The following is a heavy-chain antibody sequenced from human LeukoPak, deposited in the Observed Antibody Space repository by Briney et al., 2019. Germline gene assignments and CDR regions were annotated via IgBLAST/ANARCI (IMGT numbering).Heavy chain of an antibody. CDR2: FDPEDGET. V-gene: IGHV1-24*01. CDR1: EYTLTELS. CDR3: ATGKIKGWRKASFDP. J-gene: IGHJ5*02. D-gene: IGHD1-14*01. Sequence: ASVKVSCKVSEYTLTELSMHWVRQAPGKGLEWMGGFDPEDGETIYAQKFQGRVTMTEDTSTDTAYMELSSLRSEDTAVYYCATGKIKGWRKASFDPWGQGTLVTVSS.